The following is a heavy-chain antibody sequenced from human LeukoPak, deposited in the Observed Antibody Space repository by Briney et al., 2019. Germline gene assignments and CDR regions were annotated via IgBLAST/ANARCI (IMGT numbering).Heavy chain of an antibody. CDR1: GFTFSTYA. D-gene: IGHD3-22*01. CDR2: ISGSGSKT. J-gene: IGHJ3*02. V-gene: IGHV3-23*01. CDR3: AKTGDYYDSSDFYRPDAFDI. Sequence: GGSLRLSCAASGFTFSTYAMSWVRQAPGKGLEWVSAISGSGSKTYYADSVTGRFTISRDNSKNTLFLQMNSLRAEETAVYHCAKTGDYYDSSDFYRPDAFDIWGLGTVVSVSS.